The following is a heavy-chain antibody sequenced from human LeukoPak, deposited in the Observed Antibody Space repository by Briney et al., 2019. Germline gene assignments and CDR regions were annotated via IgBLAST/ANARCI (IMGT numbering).Heavy chain of an antibody. J-gene: IGHJ3*02. CDR1: GGSIGSYY. CDR2: IYYSWST. Sequence: SETLSLTCTVSGGSIGSYYWSWTRKPPGKGLEWIGYIYYSWSTNYNPSLKSRVTISVDTSKNQFSLKLSSVTAADTAVYYCARYYYDNSGSIYAFDIWGQGTMVTVSS. V-gene: IGHV4-59*01. CDR3: ARYYYDNSGSIYAFDI. D-gene: IGHD3-22*01.